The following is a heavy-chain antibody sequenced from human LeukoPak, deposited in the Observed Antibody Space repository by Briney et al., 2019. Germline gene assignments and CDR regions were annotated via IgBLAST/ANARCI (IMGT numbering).Heavy chain of an antibody. Sequence: SETLSLTCTVSGGSVSSDIYYWSWIRQPPGKGLEWIGYICNSGSTNYNPSLKSRVTISVDTSKDQFPLRLSSVTAADTAVYYCARGYCGSTSCYGVFDYWGQGALVTVSS. CDR1: GGSVSSDIYY. CDR2: ICNSGST. CDR3: ARGYCGSTSCYGVFDY. V-gene: IGHV4-61*01. J-gene: IGHJ4*02. D-gene: IGHD2-2*01.